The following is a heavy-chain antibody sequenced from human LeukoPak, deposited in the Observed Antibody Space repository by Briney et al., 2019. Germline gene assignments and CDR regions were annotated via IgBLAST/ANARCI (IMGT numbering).Heavy chain of an antibody. J-gene: IGHJ6*03. CDR2: IWYDGSNK. V-gene: IGHV3-33*06. D-gene: IGHD5-18*01. CDR3: AKSPRSGYSYGFGYYMDV. Sequence: GRSLRLSCAASGFTFSIYGMHWVRQAPGKGLEWVAVIWYDGSNKYYADSVKGRFTISRDNSKNTLYLQMNSLRAEDTAVYYCAKSPRSGYSYGFGYYMDVWGKGTTVTVSS. CDR1: GFTFSIYG.